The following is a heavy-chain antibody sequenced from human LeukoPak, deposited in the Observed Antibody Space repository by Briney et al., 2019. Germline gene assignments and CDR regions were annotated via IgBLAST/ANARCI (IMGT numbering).Heavy chain of an antibody. J-gene: IGHJ4*02. D-gene: IGHD2-2*01. CDR2: ISHDGDND. Sequence: GGSLRLSCAASGFIFSGFAMHWVRQTPGKGLQWVAGISHDGDNDYYADSVMGRFTISRDNSKNTLYLQMNSLRADDTAVYFCARGPFGSCSSPSCYFFDYWGQGNLVTVSS. V-gene: IGHV3-30*04. CDR3: ARGPFGSCSSPSCYFFDY. CDR1: GFIFSGFA.